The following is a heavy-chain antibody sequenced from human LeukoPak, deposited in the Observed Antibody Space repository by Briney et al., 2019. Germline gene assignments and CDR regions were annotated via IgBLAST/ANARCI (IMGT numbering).Heavy chain of an antibody. CDR2: MYHSGST. CDR3: ARDSTYNWFDP. CDR1: GYSISSGYY. J-gene: IGHJ5*02. D-gene: IGHD2/OR15-2a*01. Sequence: SETLSLTCTVSGYSISSGYYWGWIRQPPGKGLEWIGSMYHSGSTYHDPSLKSRVTILVDTSKNQFSLKLRSVTAADTAVYYCARDSTYNWFDPWGQGTLVTVSS. V-gene: IGHV4-38-2*02.